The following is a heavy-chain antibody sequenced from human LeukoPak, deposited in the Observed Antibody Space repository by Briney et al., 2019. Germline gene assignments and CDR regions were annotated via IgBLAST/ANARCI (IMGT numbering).Heavy chain of an antibody. J-gene: IGHJ4*02. CDR1: GFTVSSNY. CDR3: AREVQLVGFDY. CDR2: IYSGGST. V-gene: IGHV3-53*01. D-gene: IGHD6-6*01. Sequence: GGSLRLSCAASGFTVSSNYMSWVRQAPGKGLEWVSVIYSGGSTYYADSVKGRFTISRDNSKNTLYLQMNSLRAEDTAVYYCAREVQLVGFDYWGQGTLVTVSS.